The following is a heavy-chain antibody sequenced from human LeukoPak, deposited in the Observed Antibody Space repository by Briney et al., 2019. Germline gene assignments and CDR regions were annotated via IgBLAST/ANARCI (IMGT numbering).Heavy chain of an antibody. CDR1: GFTFSSYE. D-gene: IGHD3-22*01. V-gene: IGHV3-48*03. CDR2: ISSSGSTI. J-gene: IGHJ4*02. CDR3: ARWGYYYDSSGSYGRTSIDY. Sequence: PGGSLRLSCAASGFTFSSYEMNWVRQAPGKGLEWVSYISSSGSTIYYADSVKGRFTISRDNAKNSLYLQMNSLRAEDTAVYYCARWGYYYDSSGSYGRTSIDYWGQGTLVTVSS.